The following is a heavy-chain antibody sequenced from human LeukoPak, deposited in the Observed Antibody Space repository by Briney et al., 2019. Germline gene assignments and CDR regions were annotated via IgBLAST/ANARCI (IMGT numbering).Heavy chain of an antibody. CDR3: AKDGSTYCSSSSCTFDY. CDR2: ISAYNGNT. J-gene: IGHJ4*02. CDR1: GYTFTSYG. V-gene: IGHV1-18*01. D-gene: IGHD2-2*01. Sequence: GASVKVSCKASGYTFTSYGISWVRQAPGQGLEWMGWISAYNGNTNYAQKLQGRVTMTTDTSTSTAYMELRSPRSDDTAVYYCAKDGSTYCSSSSCTFDYWGQGTLVTVSS.